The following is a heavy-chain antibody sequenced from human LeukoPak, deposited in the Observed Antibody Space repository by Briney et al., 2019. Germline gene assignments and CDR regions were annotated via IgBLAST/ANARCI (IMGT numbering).Heavy chain of an antibody. CDR2: INHSGST. Sequence: PSETLSLTCAVYGGSFSGYYWSWIRQPPGKGLEWLGEINHSGSTNYNPSLKSRVTISVDTSKNQFSLKLSSVTAADTAVYYCALAGVDSGSSGPNFDYWGQGTLVTVSS. CDR1: GGSFSGYY. D-gene: IGHD6-6*01. CDR3: ALAGVDSGSSGPNFDY. V-gene: IGHV4-34*01. J-gene: IGHJ4*02.